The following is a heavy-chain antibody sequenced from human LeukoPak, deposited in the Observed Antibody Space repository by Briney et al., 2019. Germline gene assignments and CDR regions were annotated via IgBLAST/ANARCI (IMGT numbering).Heavy chain of an antibody. CDR2: IWYDGSNK. J-gene: IGHJ4*02. D-gene: IGHD3-10*02. CDR3: ARGGGVRGVNYFDY. CDR1: GFTFSSYG. Sequence: GRSLRLSCAASGFTFSSYGMHWVRQAPGKGLEWVAVIWYDGSNKYYADSVKGRFTISRDNSKNTLYLQMNSPRAEDTAVYYCARGGGVRGVNYFDYWGQGTLVTVSS. V-gene: IGHV3-33*01.